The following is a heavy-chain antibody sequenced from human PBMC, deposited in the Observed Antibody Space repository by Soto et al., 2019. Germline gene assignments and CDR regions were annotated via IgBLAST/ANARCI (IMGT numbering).Heavy chain of an antibody. Sequence: ASVKVSCKAPGGSFSIYAISWVRQAPGQGLEWMGGVIPIFGTPKYAQKFQGRVTITADESTSTGYMELRSLRSEDTAVYYCARSQGGSSSLDIYYYYYYGMDVWGQGTTVTVSS. CDR2: VIPIFGTP. V-gene: IGHV1-69*13. J-gene: IGHJ6*02. CDR1: GGSFSIYA. CDR3: ARSQGGSSSLDIYYYYYYGMDV. D-gene: IGHD2-15*01.